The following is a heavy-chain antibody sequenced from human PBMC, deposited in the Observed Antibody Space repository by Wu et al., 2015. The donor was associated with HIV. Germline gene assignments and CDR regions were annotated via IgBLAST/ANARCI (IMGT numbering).Heavy chain of an antibody. J-gene: IGHJ5*02. D-gene: IGHD4-23*01. V-gene: IGHV1-2*02. CDR3: ARVFYGDNDGWFDP. CDR1: GYTFTGYY. Sequence: QVQLVQSGAEVKRPGASVKVSCKASGYTFTGYYMHWVRQAPGQGLEWMGWINPNTGGTNYAQKFQGRVTMTKDTSISTAYLDLSRLQSDDSAVYYCARVFYGDNDGWFDPWGQGTLVTVSS. CDR2: INPNTGGT.